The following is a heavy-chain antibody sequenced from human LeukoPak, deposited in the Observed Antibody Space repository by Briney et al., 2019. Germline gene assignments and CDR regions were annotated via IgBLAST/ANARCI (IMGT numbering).Heavy chain of an antibody. CDR3: ARGGSGSFHV. D-gene: IGHD3-10*01. J-gene: IGHJ6*04. CDR1: GFIFTSYT. V-gene: IGHV3-21*06. Sequence: GGSLRLSCAASGFIFTSYTMNWVRQAPGKGLEWVSSISIQGSYIYYEDSLKGRFTVSRDNAQNLLYLQMDSLTAQDTAVYYCARGGSGSFHVWGKGTTVIVSS. CDR2: ISIQGSYI.